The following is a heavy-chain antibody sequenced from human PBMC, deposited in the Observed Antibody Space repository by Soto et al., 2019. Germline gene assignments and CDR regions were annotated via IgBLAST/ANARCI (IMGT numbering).Heavy chain of an antibody. D-gene: IGHD6-19*01. CDR3: AKYRRRLASSLPDY. CDR1: GFNFDDYT. V-gene: IGHV3-43*01. CDR2: ISGYGGST. J-gene: IGHJ4*02. Sequence: EVQLVESGGVGVQPGGSLRLSCAASGFNFDDYTMHWVRQAPGHGMEWVSLISGYGGSTSYADSVKGRFTTSRDNSKNGLYLQMNSLRTEDTALYYCAKYRRRLASSLPDYWCQGTLVTVSS.